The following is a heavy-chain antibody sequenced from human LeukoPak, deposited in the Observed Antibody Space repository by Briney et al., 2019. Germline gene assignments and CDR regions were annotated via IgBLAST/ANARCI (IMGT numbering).Heavy chain of an antibody. J-gene: IGHJ1*01. CDR2: ISGSGGST. CDR1: GFTFSSYA. Sequence: SGGSLRLSCAASGFTFSSYAMSWVRQAPGKVLEWVSAISGSGGSTYYADSVKGRFTISRDNSKNTLYLQMNSLRAEDTAVYYCAKTPGIVVVTAHTLYFQHWGQGTLVTVSS. V-gene: IGHV3-23*01. D-gene: IGHD2-21*02. CDR3: AKTPGIVVVTAHTLYFQH.